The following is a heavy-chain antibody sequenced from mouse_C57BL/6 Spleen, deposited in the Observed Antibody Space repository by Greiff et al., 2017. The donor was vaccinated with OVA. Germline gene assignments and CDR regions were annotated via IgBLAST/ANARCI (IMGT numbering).Heavy chain of an antibody. V-gene: IGHV3-8*01. CDR2: ISYSGST. Sequence: EVKLMESGTGLAKPSQTLSLTCSVTGYSITSDYWNWIRKFPGNKLEYMGYISYSGSTYYNPSLKSRISITRETSKNQYYLQLSSVTPDDTATYCGATCEFDYWGQGTLVTVSA. CDR3: ATCEFDY. CDR1: GYSITSDY. J-gene: IGHJ3*01.